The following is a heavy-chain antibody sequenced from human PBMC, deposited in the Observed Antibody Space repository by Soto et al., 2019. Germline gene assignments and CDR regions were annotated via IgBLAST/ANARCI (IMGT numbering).Heavy chain of an antibody. V-gene: IGHV4-30-2*01. CDR3: ARDHYDYGYFDY. D-gene: IGHD3-16*01. CDR1: GGSISSGGYS. CDR2: IYHGGST. Sequence: QLQLQESGSGLVRPSQTLSLTCAVSGGSISSGGYSWSWIRQPPGKGLEWIGYIYHGGSTYYNPSLNSRATISLDRSSNQFSLRLSSVTAADTAVYYCARDHYDYGYFDYWGQGALVTVSS. J-gene: IGHJ4*02.